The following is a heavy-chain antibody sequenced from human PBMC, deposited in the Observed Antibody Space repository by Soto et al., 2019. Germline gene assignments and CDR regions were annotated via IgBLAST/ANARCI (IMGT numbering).Heavy chain of an antibody. Sequence: QVQLQQWGAGLLKPSETLSLTCAVYGGSFSGYYWSWIRQPPGKGLEWIGEINHSGSTNYNPSLKSRVTISGDTSQNQFSLKLSSVTAADTAVYYCARGSKVFRANLKKQPFDLWGRGTLVTVSS. D-gene: IGHD3-3*01. CDR3: ARGSKVFRANLKKQPFDL. CDR2: INHSGST. CDR1: GGSFSGYY. V-gene: IGHV4-34*01. J-gene: IGHJ2*01.